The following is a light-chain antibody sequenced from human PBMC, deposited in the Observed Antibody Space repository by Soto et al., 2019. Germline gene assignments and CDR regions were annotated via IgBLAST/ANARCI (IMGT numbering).Light chain of an antibody. CDR2: GAS. J-gene: IGKJ3*01. Sequence: DIQLTQSPSFLSASVGDRVTITCRASQGIGSFLAWYQQKPGKAPKLLIYGASILQSGVPSRFSGSGSGTEFTLTISSLQPEDFASYFCQRLNSNPIFGPGTTVDIK. CDR1: QGIGSF. CDR3: QRLNSNPI. V-gene: IGKV1-9*01.